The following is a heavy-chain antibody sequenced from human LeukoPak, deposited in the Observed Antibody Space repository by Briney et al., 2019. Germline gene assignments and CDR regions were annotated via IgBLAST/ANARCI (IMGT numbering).Heavy chain of an antibody. CDR1: GGTFSSYA. J-gene: IGHJ4*02. CDR3: ARGPYYDSSGYYSYFDY. V-gene: IGHV1-69*05. Sequence: SVKVSCKASGGTFSSYAISWVRQAPGQGLEWMGGIIPIFGTANYAQKFQGRVTITTDESTSTAYMELSSLRSEDTAVYYCARGPYYDSSGYYSYFDYWGQGTLVTVSS. D-gene: IGHD3-22*01. CDR2: IIPIFGTA.